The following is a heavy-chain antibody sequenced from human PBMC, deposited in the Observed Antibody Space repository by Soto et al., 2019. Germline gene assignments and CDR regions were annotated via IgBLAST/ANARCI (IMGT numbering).Heavy chain of an antibody. CDR2: IYYSGST. V-gene: IGHV4-59*01. J-gene: IGHJ6*02. CDR1: GGSISSYY. D-gene: IGHD1-26*01. Sequence: QVQLQESGPGLVKPSETLSLTCTVSGGSISSYYWSWIRQPPGKGLEWIGYIYYSGSTNYNPSLKSRVTISVDTSKNQFSLKLSSVTAADTAVYYCAIGKGGFLPNYYYGMDVWGQGTTVTVSS. CDR3: AIGKGGFLPNYYYGMDV.